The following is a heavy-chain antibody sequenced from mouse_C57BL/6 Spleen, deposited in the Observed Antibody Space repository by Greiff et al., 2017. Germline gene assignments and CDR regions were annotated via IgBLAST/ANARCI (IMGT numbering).Heavy chain of an antibody. D-gene: IGHD1-1*01. CDR1: GFTFSSYA. V-gene: IGHV5-4*01. Sequence: EVKLVESGGGLVKPGGSLKLSCAASGFTFSSYAMSWVRQTPEKRLEWVATISDGGSYTYYPDNVKGRFTISRDNAKNNLYLQMSHLKSEDTAMYYCARDGITTVADYWGQGTTLTVSS. CDR2: ISDGGSYT. J-gene: IGHJ2*01. CDR3: ARDGITTVADY.